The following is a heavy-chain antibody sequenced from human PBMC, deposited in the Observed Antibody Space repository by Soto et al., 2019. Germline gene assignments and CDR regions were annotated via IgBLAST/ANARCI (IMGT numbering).Heavy chain of an antibody. J-gene: IGHJ4*02. CDR3: ARHNEDDGLPHY. Sequence: QLQLQESGPGLVKPSETLSLTCTVSSGSIGSSSFYWGWIRPPPGKGLEWIGTIYYSGSTYYNPSLKSRVTMSIDTSKNQFSLKLSSVTAADTAVYYCARHNEDDGLPHYWGQGTLVTVSS. CDR1: SGSIGSSSFY. D-gene: IGHD1-1*01. V-gene: IGHV4-39*01. CDR2: IYYSGST.